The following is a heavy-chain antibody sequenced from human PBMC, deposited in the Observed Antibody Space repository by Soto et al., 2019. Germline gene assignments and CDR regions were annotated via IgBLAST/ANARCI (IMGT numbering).Heavy chain of an antibody. J-gene: IGHJ2*01. Sequence: EVQLLESGGGLVQPGGSLRLSCAPSGFTFSSYAMNWVRQAPGKGLEWVSVISGSGGSTYYADAVKGRFTISRDNSKNTLYLQMNSLRAEDTAVYYCAKRTVGRYFDLWGRGTLVTVSS. V-gene: IGHV3-23*01. CDR2: ISGSGGST. D-gene: IGHD4-17*01. CDR1: GFTFSSYA. CDR3: AKRTVGRYFDL.